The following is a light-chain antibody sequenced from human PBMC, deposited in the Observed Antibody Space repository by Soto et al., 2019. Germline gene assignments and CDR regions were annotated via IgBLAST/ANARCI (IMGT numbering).Light chain of an antibody. Sequence: EIVMTQSPATLSVSPGERATLSCRASQSVSSSLVWYQQKPGQAPRLLIYGASTRATGVPARFSGSRSGTEFTLTISSLQSEDFAVYYCQQYNNWPPWTFGQGTKVDI. CDR2: GAS. CDR3: QQYNNWPPWT. J-gene: IGKJ1*01. V-gene: IGKV3-15*01. CDR1: QSVSSS.